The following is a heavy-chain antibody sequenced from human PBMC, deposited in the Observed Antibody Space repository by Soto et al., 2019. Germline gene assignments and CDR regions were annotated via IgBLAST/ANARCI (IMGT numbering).Heavy chain of an antibody. CDR1: GYTFTGYY. Sequence: ASVKVSCKASGYTFTGYYMHWVRQAPGQGLEWMGWINPNSGGTNYAQKFQGWVTMTRDTSISTAYIELSSLRSEDTAVYYCARGGYCSGGSCSYYYYGMDVWGQGTTVTVSS. V-gene: IGHV1-2*04. CDR3: ARGGYCSGGSCSYYYYGMDV. J-gene: IGHJ6*02. D-gene: IGHD2-15*01. CDR2: INPNSGGT.